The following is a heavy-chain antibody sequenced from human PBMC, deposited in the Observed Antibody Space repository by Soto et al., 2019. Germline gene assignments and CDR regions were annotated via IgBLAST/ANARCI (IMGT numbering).Heavy chain of an antibody. CDR2: ISSGGKTT. CDR1: GFTFSSFE. V-gene: IGHV3-48*03. D-gene: IGHD3-16*01. Sequence: GGSLRLSCVASGFTFSSFEMNWVRQAPGKGLEWMSYISSGGKTTYYADSVKGRFTISRDNAKNSLYLQMSSLRAEKAAVYYCARNYIIYYDGSRAHYFWGRGTLVTVSS. CDR3: ARNYIIYYDGSRAHYF. J-gene: IGHJ4*02.